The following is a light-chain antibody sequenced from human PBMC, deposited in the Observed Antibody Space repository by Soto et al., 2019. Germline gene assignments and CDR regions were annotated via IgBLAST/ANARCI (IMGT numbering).Light chain of an antibody. CDR3: QQYGSSSYT. Sequence: EIVLTQSPGTLSLSPGERATLSCRASQSIYINYLAWYQHKPGQAPRLLISGASTRATGIPYRFSGSGSGTDFTLTISSLEPEDFAVGFCQQYGSSSYTFGQGTNVEIK. V-gene: IGKV3-20*01. CDR1: QSIYINY. J-gene: IGKJ2*01. CDR2: GAS.